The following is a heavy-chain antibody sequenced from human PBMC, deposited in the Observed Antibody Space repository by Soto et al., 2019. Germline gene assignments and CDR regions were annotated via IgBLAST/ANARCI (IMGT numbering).Heavy chain of an antibody. D-gene: IGHD6-6*01. CDR2: IRGSGGST. CDR1: GFRISTYD. CDR3: ATASIAARPDFDY. J-gene: IGHJ4*02. V-gene: IGHV3-23*01. Sequence: GGSLRLSCGASGFRISTYDMSWVRQAPGTGLEWVSYIRGSGGSTYYADSVKGRFTISRDNSKNALYLQVNSLRAEDTAVYYCATASIAARPDFDYWGQGTLVTVSS.